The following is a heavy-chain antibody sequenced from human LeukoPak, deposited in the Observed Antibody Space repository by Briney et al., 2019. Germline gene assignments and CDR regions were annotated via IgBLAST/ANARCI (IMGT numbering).Heavy chain of an antibody. CDR2: IYSGGST. J-gene: IGHJ4*02. Sequence: PGGSLRLSCAASGFTVSSNYMSWVRQAPGKGLEWVSVIYSGGSTYYADSVKGRFTMSRDSSKNTLYLQMNSLGADDTAVYYCAREVISTPSYFDYWGQGILVTVSS. CDR1: GFTVSSNY. V-gene: IGHV3-53*01. CDR3: AREVISTPSYFDY. D-gene: IGHD2-2*01.